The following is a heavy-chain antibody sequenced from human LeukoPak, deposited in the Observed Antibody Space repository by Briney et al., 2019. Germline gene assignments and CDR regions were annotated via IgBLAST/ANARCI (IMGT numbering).Heavy chain of an antibody. Sequence: GGSLRLSCAASEFTFSRYGMHWVRQAPGKGLEWVSGITNSGENTYYADSVKGRFTISRDNSKNTLFLEMNSLRVEDTAVYYCAKGRGFRVWDPWDNWGQGTLITVSS. CDR3: AKGRGFRVWDPWDN. V-gene: IGHV3-23*01. D-gene: IGHD3-16*01. CDR2: ITNSGENT. J-gene: IGHJ4*02. CDR1: EFTFSRYG.